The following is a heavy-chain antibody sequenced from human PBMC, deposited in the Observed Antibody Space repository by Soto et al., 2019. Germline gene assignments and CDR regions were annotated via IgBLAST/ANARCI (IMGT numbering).Heavy chain of an antibody. Sequence: RRSSRVPWAASGLMSRTYGMLGFRPAPGKRQEWVAVISYDGSNKYYADSVKVRFTISRDNSKNTLYLQMNSLRAEDTAVYYCAKEDSFAGLHCYYYYGMDVWGQGTTVTASS. CDR1: GLMSRTYG. CDR3: AKEDSFAGLHCYYYYGMDV. CDR2: ISYDGSNK. V-gene: IGHV3-30*18. J-gene: IGHJ6*02. D-gene: IGHD3-3*01.